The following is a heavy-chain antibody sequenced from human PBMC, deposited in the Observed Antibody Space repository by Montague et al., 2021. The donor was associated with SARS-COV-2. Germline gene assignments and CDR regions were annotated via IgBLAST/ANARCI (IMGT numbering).Heavy chain of an antibody. CDR3: AGSSIAGGQHCFDA. V-gene: IGHV4-4*02. D-gene: IGHD6-6*01. CDR2: IFHSGNT. Sequence: SETLSLTCAVSGGSISSSNWWSWVRQPPGKGLEWIGAIFHSGNTNYNPSLKRRVTISIDKSKNQFSLKLRSVTAADTAIYFCAGSSIAGGQHCFDAWGQGALVTVSS. J-gene: IGHJ5*02. CDR1: GGSISSSNW.